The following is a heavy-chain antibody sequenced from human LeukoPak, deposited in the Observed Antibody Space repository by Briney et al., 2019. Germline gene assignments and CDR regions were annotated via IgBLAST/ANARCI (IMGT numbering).Heavy chain of an antibody. D-gene: IGHD2-15*01. J-gene: IGHJ4*02. Sequence: GGSLKLSCAASGFTVTNNDMNWVRQAPGKGLEWVSVITSGGSTYFADSVKGRFTVSRDSSKNTLSLQMNSLRVEDTAVYYCARDLISGPATHDSWGQGALVTVSS. V-gene: IGHV3-66*01. CDR1: GFTVTNND. CDR2: ITSGGST. CDR3: ARDLISGPATHDS.